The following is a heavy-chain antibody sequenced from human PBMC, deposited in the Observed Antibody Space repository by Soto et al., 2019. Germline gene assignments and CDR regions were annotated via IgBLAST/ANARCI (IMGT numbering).Heavy chain of an antibody. CDR3: ATTFPGHIAGSSGGSLPPAFDA. V-gene: IGHV2-5*01. D-gene: IGHD2-15*01. J-gene: IGHJ5*02. CDR2: IYWNDDK. CDR1: GFSLTTTGVG. Sequence: QITLKESGPTLLKPTQTLTLTCTFSGFSLTTTGVGVGWIRQPPGKALEWLAHIYWNDDKPYSPSLHSRLTITKDTSKNQVDLTMTNMGPADTATYYCATTFPGHIAGSSGGSLPPAFDAWGQGPLVTVSS.